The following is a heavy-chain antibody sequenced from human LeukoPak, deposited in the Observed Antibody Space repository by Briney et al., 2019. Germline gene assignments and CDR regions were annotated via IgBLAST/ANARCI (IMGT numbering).Heavy chain of an antibody. D-gene: IGHD3-16*01. CDR3: ASGSLASYFDH. CDR1: GYTFTSYG. V-gene: IGHV1-18*01. J-gene: IGHJ4*02. CDR2: ISSYNGNT. Sequence: ASVKVSCKASGYTFTSYGISWVRQAPGQGLEWMGWISSYNGNTNYAQKLQGRVTMSTDTSTGTAYMELSRLRSDDTAVYYCASGSLASYFDHWGQGTLVTVSS.